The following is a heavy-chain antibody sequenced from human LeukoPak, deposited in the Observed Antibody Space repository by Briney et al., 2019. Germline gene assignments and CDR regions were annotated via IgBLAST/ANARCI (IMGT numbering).Heavy chain of an antibody. Sequence: ASVKVSCKASGYTFTSYGISWVRQAPGQGLEWMGWINTYNGNTKYTQRLQGRVTVTTDTSTSTAYMELRSLGSDDTAVYFCAIDYGHFPVGDYWGQGTLVTVSS. CDR1: GYTFTSYG. CDR2: INTYNGNT. D-gene: IGHD4-17*01. V-gene: IGHV1-18*04. CDR3: AIDYGHFPVGDY. J-gene: IGHJ4*02.